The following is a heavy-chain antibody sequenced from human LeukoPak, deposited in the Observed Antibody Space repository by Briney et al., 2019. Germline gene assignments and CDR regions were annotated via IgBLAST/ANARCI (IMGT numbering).Heavy chain of an antibody. CDR3: TYGEEGLFDC. CDR2: INPNSGGT. Sequence: VSVKVSCKASGYTFTGYYMHWVRQAPRQGLEWMGWINPNSGGTNYAQKFQGRVTMTRDTSISTAYMELSRLRSDDTAVYYCTYGEEGLFDCWGQGTLVTVSS. D-gene: IGHD4-17*01. V-gene: IGHV1-2*02. J-gene: IGHJ4*02. CDR1: GYTFTGYY.